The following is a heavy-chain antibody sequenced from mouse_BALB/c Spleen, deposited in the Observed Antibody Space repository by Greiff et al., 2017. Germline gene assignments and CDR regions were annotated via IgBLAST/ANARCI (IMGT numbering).Heavy chain of an antibody. V-gene: IGHV2-9-2*01. CDR1: GFSLTSYD. CDR2: IWTGGGT. D-gene: IGHD2-14*01. J-gene: IGHJ4*01. CDR3: VSLSTRYRYDHDAMDY. Sequence: QVQLQESGPGLVAPSQSLSITCTVSGFSLTSYDISWIRQPPGKGLEWLGVIWTGGGTNYNSAFMSRLSISKDNSKSQVFLKMNSLQTDDTAIYYCVSLSTRYRYDHDAMDYWGQGTSVTVSS.